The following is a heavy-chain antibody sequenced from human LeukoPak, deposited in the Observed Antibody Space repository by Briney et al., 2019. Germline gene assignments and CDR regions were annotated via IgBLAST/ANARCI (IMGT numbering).Heavy chain of an antibody. V-gene: IGHV3-23*01. D-gene: IGHD3-10*01. CDR2: ITATGGGTT. CDR1: GFTFSNYA. Sequence: PGGSLRLSCAVSGFTFSNYAMSWVRQPPGRGLEWVSLITATGGGTTYYADSVKGRFTVSRDNSKNTLYLQMNSLRAEDTAVYYCAKVTMLRGNWFDPWGLGTLVTVSS. J-gene: IGHJ5*02. CDR3: AKVTMLRGNWFDP.